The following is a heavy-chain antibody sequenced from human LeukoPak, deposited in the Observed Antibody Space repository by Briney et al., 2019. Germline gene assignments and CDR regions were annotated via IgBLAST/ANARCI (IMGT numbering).Heavy chain of an antibody. Sequence: GGSLRLSCAVSGFTFSSYWMSWFRQAPGKGLEWVANINQDGSQKFSVDSAKGRFTISRDNAKNSLSLQMNSLRVEDTAVYYCARDWFDGDYDRFDYWGQGTLVTVSS. V-gene: IGHV3-7*03. CDR2: INQDGSQK. CDR3: ARDWFDGDYDRFDY. CDR1: GFTFSSYW. D-gene: IGHD4-17*01. J-gene: IGHJ4*02.